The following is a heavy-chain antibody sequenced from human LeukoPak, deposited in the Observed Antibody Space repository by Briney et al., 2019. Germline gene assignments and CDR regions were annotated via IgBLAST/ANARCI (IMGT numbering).Heavy chain of an antibody. CDR3: AKGVFGVIHNGIDV. Sequence: GGSLRLSCVASGFNFPTYSMAWVRQAPGKGLDWVSSINAAGDDMYYADSVKGRFSISRDNLKNTLYLQMHSLRAEDRAIYYCAKGVFGVIHNGIDVWGQGTAVTVSS. D-gene: IGHD3-3*01. CDR1: GFNFPTYS. J-gene: IGHJ6*02. CDR2: INAAGDDM. V-gene: IGHV3-23*01.